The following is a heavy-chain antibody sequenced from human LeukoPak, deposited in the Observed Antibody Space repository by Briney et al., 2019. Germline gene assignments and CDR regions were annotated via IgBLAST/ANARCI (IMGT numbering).Heavy chain of an antibody. V-gene: IGHV3-21*01. CDR2: RSSSSSYI. Sequence: GGFLRLSCAASGFTFSSYSMNWVRQAPGKGLEWVSSRSSSSSYIYYADSVKGRFTISRDNAKNSLYLQMNSLRAEDTAVYYCARDLLWAVSVPTGMDVWGQGTTVTVSS. J-gene: IGHJ6*02. CDR1: GFTFSSYS. CDR3: ARDLLWAVSVPTGMDV. D-gene: IGHD2/OR15-2a*01.